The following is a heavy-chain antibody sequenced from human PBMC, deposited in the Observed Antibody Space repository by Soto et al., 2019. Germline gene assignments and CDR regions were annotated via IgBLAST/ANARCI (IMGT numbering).Heavy chain of an antibody. J-gene: IGHJ5*02. Sequence: ASVKVSCQASGFPFTGSYMHWVRQAPGQGLEWMGWINPKSGGTNYAQKFQGRVTMTRDTSITTAYMELSGLTSDDTGVYYCARGSNIAFSWFGPWGQGTLVTVSS. CDR1: GFPFTGSY. CDR3: ARGSNIAFSWFGP. V-gene: IGHV1-2*02. D-gene: IGHD5-12*01. CDR2: INPKSGGT.